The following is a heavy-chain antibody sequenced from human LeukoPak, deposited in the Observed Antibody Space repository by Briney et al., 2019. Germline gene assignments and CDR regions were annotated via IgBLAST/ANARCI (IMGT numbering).Heavy chain of an antibody. CDR1: GCTFSSYA. D-gene: IGHD3-10*01. J-gene: IGHJ5*02. Sequence: GGSLRLSCAACGCTFSSYAMSWVRQAPGKGLDWVSPSSCSGGSTYYADSVKGRFTISRDNSKNTLYLQMNSLRAEDTAVYYCAKVGSRMVRGVINWFDPWGQGTLVTVSS. CDR3: AKVGSRMVRGVINWFDP. V-gene: IGHV3-23*01. CDR2: SSCSGGST.